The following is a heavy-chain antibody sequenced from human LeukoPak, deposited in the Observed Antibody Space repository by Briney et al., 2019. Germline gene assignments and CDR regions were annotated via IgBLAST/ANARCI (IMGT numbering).Heavy chain of an antibody. CDR3: ARTTFVGGIYFDY. CDR1: GDXVSSNSAA. V-gene: IGHV6-1*01. CDR2: TYYRSKWYN. J-gene: IGHJ4*02. D-gene: IGHD3-10*02. Sequence: SQTLSLTCAISGDXVSSNSAAWNWIRQSPSIGLEWLGRTYYRSKWYNDYAVSVKSRITINPDTSKNQFSLQLNSVTPEDTAVYYCARTTFVGGIYFDYWGQGTLVTVSS.